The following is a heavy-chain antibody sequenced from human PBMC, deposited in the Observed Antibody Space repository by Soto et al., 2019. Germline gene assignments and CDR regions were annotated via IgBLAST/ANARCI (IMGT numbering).Heavy chain of an antibody. CDR2: IYTSGST. CDR1: GGSISSYY. CDR3: ARGSPYDLPSGYFDY. V-gene: IGHV4-4*07. Sequence: SETLSLTCTVSGGSISSYYLSWIRQPAGKGLEWIGRIYTSGSTNYNPSLKSRVTMSVDTSKNQFSLKLSSVTAAETAVYYCARGSPYDLPSGYFDYWGQGTLVTVSS. D-gene: IGHD3-3*01. J-gene: IGHJ4*02.